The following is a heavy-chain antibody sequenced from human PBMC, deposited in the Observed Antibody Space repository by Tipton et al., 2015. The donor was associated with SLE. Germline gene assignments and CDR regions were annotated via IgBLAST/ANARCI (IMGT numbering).Heavy chain of an antibody. J-gene: IGHJ4*02. D-gene: IGHD2-2*01. Sequence: TLSLTCNVSGGSIDTYYWSWIRQPAGKGLEWIGRIYNGGSTIYNPALESRATVSVDTSKNQFSLNLASVTAADTAVYYCAAQSGNVPFDHWGQGTLVIVSS. V-gene: IGHV4-4*07. CDR2: IYNGGST. CDR1: GGSIDTYY. CDR3: AAQSGNVPFDH.